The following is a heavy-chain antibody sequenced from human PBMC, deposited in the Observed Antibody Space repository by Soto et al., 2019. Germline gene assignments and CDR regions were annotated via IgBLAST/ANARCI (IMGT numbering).Heavy chain of an antibody. CDR3: ARPDFGDYWYFDL. CDR1: GGTFSSHT. D-gene: IGHD4-17*01. J-gene: IGHJ2*01. CDR2: IIPALGTA. Sequence: QDQLVQSGAEVKKPGSSVKVSCKASGGTFSSHTFSWVRQAPGQGLEWMGRIIPALGTATYAQKFQGRVTITADEYATTVYMELNSLRSEDTAVYCCARPDFGDYWYFDLWGRGTRVTVSS. V-gene: IGHV1-69*08.